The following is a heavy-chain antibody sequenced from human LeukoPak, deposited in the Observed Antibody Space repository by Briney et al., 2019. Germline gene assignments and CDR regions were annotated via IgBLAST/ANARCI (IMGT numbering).Heavy chain of an antibody. CDR1: GGTFSIYA. CDR3: ARGVGRYCSGGSCSEPYFDY. CDR2: IIPIFGTA. V-gene: IGHV1-69*06. Sequence: SVKVSSKASGGTFSIYAISWVRQAPGQGLEWMGGIIPIFGTANYAQKFQGRVTITADKSTSTAYMELSSLRSEDTAVYYCARGVGRYCSGGSCSEPYFDYWGQGTLVTVSS. J-gene: IGHJ4*02. D-gene: IGHD2-15*01.